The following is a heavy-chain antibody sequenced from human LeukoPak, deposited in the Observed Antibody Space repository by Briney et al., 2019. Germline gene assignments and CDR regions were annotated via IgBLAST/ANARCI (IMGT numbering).Heavy chain of an antibody. CDR1: GGSFSGYY. D-gene: IGHD4-17*01. Sequence: SETLSLTCAVYGGSFSGYYWSWIRQPPGKGLEWIGEINHSGSTNYNPSLKSRVTISVDTSKNQFSLKLSSVTAAVTAVYYCAPLVDYGERNWFDPWGQGTLVTVSS. V-gene: IGHV4-34*01. CDR2: INHSGST. CDR3: APLVDYGERNWFDP. J-gene: IGHJ5*02.